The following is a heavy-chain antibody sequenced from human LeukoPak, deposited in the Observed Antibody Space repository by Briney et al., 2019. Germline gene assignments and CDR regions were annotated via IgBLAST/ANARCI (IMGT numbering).Heavy chain of an antibody. D-gene: IGHD5-18*01. CDR1: GGSISSSSYY. J-gene: IGHJ4*02. CDR2: IYYSGST. Sequence: SETLSLTCTVSGGSISSSSYYWGWIRQPPGKGLEWIGSIYYSGSTYYNPSLKSRVTISVDTSKNQFSLKLSSVTAADTAVYYCARERTAMVTPFDYWGQGTLVTVSS. V-gene: IGHV4-39*07. CDR3: ARERTAMVTPFDY.